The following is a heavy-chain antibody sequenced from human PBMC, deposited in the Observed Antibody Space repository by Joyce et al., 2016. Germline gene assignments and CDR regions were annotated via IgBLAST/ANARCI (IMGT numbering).Heavy chain of an antibody. J-gene: IGHJ3*01. D-gene: IGHD3-16*01. CDR2: INWDDEK. V-gene: IGHV2-70*01. CDR3: ARMPLGGVGRALDV. Sequence: QVALRESGPALLNPTQTLTLTCTFSGFSLNTRGLCVSWIRQPPGRALEWLAFINWDDEKCYSTSLKSRLTISKDTSKNEVVLTMTNVDPVDTGTYYCARMPLGGVGRALDVWGQGTVVTVSS. CDR1: GFSLNTRGLC.